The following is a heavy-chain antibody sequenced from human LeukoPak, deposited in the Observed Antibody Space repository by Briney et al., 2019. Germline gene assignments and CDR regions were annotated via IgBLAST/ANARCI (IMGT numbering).Heavy chain of an antibody. CDR3: ARKQYDFWSGYYNSRPYGMDV. J-gene: IGHJ6*02. CDR1: GFTFSSYA. V-gene: IGHV3-23*01. D-gene: IGHD3-3*01. Sequence: PGGSLRLSCAASGFTFSSYAMSWVRQAPGKGLEWVSAISGSGGSTYYADSVKGRFTISRDNSKNTLYLQMNSLRAEDTAVYYCARKQYDFWSGYYNSRPYGMDVWGQGTTVTVSS. CDR2: ISGSGGST.